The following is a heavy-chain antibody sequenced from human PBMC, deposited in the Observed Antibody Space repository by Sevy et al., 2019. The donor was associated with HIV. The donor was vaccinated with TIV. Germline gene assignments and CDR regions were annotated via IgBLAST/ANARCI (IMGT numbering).Heavy chain of an antibody. CDR1: GGSLSGYY. Sequence: SETLSLTCAVYGGSLSGYYWSWIRQPPGKGLEWIGEINHSGSTNYNPSLKSRVTISVDTSKNQFFLKLSSVTAADTAVYYCARYRVAGNFDYWGQGTLVTVSS. V-gene: IGHV4-34*01. J-gene: IGHJ4*02. D-gene: IGHD6-19*01. CDR2: INHSGST. CDR3: ARYRVAGNFDY.